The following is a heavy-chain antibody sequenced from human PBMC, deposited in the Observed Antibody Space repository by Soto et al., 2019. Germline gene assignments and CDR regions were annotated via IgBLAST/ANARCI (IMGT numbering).Heavy chain of an antibody. CDR1: GGTFSSYP. CDR2: IIPILRIA. CDR3: ARGDSYYGSGSYYMDV. Sequence: QVQLVQSGAEVKKPGSSVKVSCKASGGTFSSYPISWVRQAPGQGLEWMGRIIPILRIANYAQKFQGRVTITADKSTSTAYMELSSLRSEDTAVYYCARGDSYYGSGSYYMDVWGKGTTVTVSS. D-gene: IGHD3-10*01. V-gene: IGHV1-69*02. J-gene: IGHJ6*03.